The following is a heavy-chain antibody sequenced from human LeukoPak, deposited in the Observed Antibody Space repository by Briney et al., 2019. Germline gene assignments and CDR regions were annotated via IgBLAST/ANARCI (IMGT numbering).Heavy chain of an antibody. V-gene: IGHV4-59*08. Sequence: PSETLSLTCTVSGGSISSYYWSWIRQPPGKGLEWIGYIYYSGSTNYNPSLRSRVTISVDTSKNQFSLKLSSVTAADTAVYYCARQSRNDNSPKRNHNSRGPFDYWGQGTLVTVSS. CDR3: ARQSRNDNSPKRNHNSRGPFDY. D-gene: IGHD1-1*01. CDR1: GGSISSYY. J-gene: IGHJ4*02. CDR2: IYYSGST.